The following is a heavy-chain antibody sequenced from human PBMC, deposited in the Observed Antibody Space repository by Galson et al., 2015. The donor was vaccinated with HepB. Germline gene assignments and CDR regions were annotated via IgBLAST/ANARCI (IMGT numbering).Heavy chain of an antibody. CDR3: ARGHSDGSYSFDY. CDR1: GFTFSSYA. V-gene: IGHV3-30*19. D-gene: IGHD5-18*01. J-gene: IGHJ4*01. Sequence: SLRLSCAASGFTFSSYAMHWVRQAPGKGLEWVALISYDGRNKYYADSVKGRFTISRDNSNSTLYLQMNSLRPEDTAVYYCARGHSDGSYSFDYWGQGTLVTVSS. CDR2: ISYDGRNK.